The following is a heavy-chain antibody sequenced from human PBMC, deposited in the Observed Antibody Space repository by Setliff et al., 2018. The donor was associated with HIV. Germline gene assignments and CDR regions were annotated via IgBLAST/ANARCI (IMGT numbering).Heavy chain of an antibody. J-gene: IGHJ5*02. V-gene: IGHV1-46*01. CDR1: GYTFTSYY. Sequence: ASVKVSCKASGYTFTSYYMHWVRQAPGQGLEWMGIINPSGGSTSYAQKFQGRVTMTRDTSTSTVYMELSSLRSEDTAVYYCARDDEDGTDCSGGSCRRWFDPWGQGTLVTVS. CDR2: INPSGGST. D-gene: IGHD2-15*01. CDR3: ARDDEDGTDCSGGSCRRWFDP.